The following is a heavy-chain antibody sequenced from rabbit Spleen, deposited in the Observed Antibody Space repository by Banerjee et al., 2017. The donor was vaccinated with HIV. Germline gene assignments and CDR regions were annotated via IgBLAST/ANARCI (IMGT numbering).Heavy chain of an antibody. CDR2: IYAGTIGST. V-gene: IGHV1S40*01. Sequence: QQLVESGGGLVKPGASLTLTCKASGFSFSSGYDMCWVRQAPGKGLEWIACIYAGTIGSTYSASWAKGRFTCSKTSSTTVTLQMTSLTAADTATYFCARDLVAVIGWNFGLWGQGTLVTVS. CDR1: GFSFSSGYD. CDR3: ARDLVAVIGWNFGL. J-gene: IGHJ3*01. D-gene: IGHD1-1*01.